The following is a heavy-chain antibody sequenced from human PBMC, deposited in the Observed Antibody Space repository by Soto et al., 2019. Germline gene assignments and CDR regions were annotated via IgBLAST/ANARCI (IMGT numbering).Heavy chain of an antibody. CDR3: AKDPEWELPKYYFDY. CDR1: GITFRNYA. CDR2: ISGSGGST. V-gene: IGHV3-23*01. J-gene: IGHJ4*02. Sequence: LRLSCAASGITFRNYAMSWVRQAPGKGLEWVSSISGSGGSTYYADSVKGRFTISRDNSKNTLYLQMNSLRAEGTAVYYCAKDPEWELPKYYFDYWGQGTLVTVSS. D-gene: IGHD1-26*01.